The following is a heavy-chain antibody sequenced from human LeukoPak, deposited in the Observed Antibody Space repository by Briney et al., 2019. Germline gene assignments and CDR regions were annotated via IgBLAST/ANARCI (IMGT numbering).Heavy chain of an antibody. J-gene: IGHJ6*02. D-gene: IGHD4-17*01. CDR1: GGTFSSYA. CDR3: ARSGSGDGDYAYYYYYGMDV. V-gene: IGHV1-69*13. Sequence: SVKVSCKASGGTFSSYAISWVRQAPGQGLEWMGGVIPIFGTANYAQKFQGRVTITADESTSTAYMELRSLRSDDTAVYYCARSGSGDGDYAYYYYYGMDVWGQGTTVTVSS. CDR2: VIPIFGTA.